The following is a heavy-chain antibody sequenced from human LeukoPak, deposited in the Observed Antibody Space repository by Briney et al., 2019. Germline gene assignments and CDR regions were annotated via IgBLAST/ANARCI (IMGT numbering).Heavy chain of an antibody. V-gene: IGHV1-18*04. J-gene: IGHJ3*02. Sequence: ASVKVSCKASGYTFTSYGISWVRQAPGQGLEWMGWISAYNGNTNYAQELQGRVTMTTDTYTSTAYMELRSLRSDDTAVYYCARDRVAGNLDAFDIWGQGTMVTVSS. CDR2: ISAYNGNT. D-gene: IGHD6-19*01. CDR1: GYTFTSYG. CDR3: ARDRVAGNLDAFDI.